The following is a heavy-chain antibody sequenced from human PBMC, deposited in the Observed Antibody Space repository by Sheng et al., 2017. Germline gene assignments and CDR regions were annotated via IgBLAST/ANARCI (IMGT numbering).Heavy chain of an antibody. CDR3: AALSRGAQLWSDY. D-gene: IGHD1-1*01. CDR2: ISANGRST. V-gene: IGHV3-23*01. Sequence: PGGSLRLSCAASGFTFNLYQMHWVRQAPGKGLEWVSGISANGRSTFYADSVKGRFTISRDNSKNTLYLQINSLRVEDTALYYCAALSRGAQLWSDYWGQGTLVTVSS. CDR1: GFTFNLYQ. J-gene: IGHJ4*02.